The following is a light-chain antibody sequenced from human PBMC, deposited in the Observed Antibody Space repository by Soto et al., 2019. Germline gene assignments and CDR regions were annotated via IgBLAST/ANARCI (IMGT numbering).Light chain of an antibody. V-gene: IGKV1-39*01. CDR3: TQSYINPPGK. CDR2: AAS. J-gene: IGKJ1*01. Sequence: IQMTQSPSSLSASVGDRVTITCRASQSIRSYLNCYQQKPRKAPNLLIYAASRLQTGVPSRFSGSGSGTDFTFSISSLQREDFATYYCTQSYINPPGKFGQGPKVDIK. CDR1: QSIRSY.